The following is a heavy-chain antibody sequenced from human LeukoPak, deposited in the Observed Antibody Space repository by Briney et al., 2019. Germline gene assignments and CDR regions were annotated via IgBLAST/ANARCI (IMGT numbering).Heavy chain of an antibody. J-gene: IGHJ4*02. CDR3: ARGPPNWGYDY. V-gene: IGHV3-23*01. CDR2: ISGSGGDT. CDR1: GFTFSSST. D-gene: IGHD7-27*01. Sequence: PGGSLRLSCAASGFTFSSSTMTWVRQVPGKGLEWVSTISGSGGDTYYADSVKGRLTISRDISKNTLYLQMNSLRVEDTAAYYCARGPPNWGYDYWGQGTLVTVSS.